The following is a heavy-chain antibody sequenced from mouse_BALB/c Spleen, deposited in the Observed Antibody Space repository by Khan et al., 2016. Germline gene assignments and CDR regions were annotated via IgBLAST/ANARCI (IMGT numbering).Heavy chain of an antibody. J-gene: IGHJ2*01. CDR2: IAPGSDNT. D-gene: IGHD2-1*01. V-gene: IGHV1S41*01. CDR3: ARDGTCVDY. Sequence: DLVKPGASVKLSCKASGYTFTSYWINWIKQRPGQGLEWIGRIAPGSDNTYYNEMFKGKATLTVDTSSSTAYIQLSSLSSEDSAVXIAARDGTCVDYWGQGTTLTVSS. CDR1: GYTFTSYW.